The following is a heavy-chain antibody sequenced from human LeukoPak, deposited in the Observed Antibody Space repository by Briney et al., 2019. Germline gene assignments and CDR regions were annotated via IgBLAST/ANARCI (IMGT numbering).Heavy chain of an antibody. CDR1: GGTFISYA. D-gene: IGHD4-17*01. Sequence: AASVTVSCKASGGTFISYALIWVRQAPGHGLEWMGGIIPISGTANYAQKFQGRVTITADKSTNTAYMELSSLRSEDTAVYYCARDETYGDYRLDYWGQGTLVTVSS. J-gene: IGHJ4*02. CDR3: ARDETYGDYRLDY. V-gene: IGHV1-69*06. CDR2: IIPISGTA.